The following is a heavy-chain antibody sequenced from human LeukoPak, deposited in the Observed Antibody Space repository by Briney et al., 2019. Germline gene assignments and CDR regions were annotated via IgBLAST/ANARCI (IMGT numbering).Heavy chain of an antibody. CDR2: IYHSGST. V-gene: IGHV4-38-2*01. Sequence: SXXXSLTCAVSGYSISSGYYWGWIRQPPGKGLEWIGSIYHSGSTYYNPSLKSRVTISVDTSKNQFSLKLSSVTAADTAVYYCARPIDYGDAFDIWGQGTMVTVSS. CDR3: ARPIDYGDAFDI. CDR1: GYSISSGYY. D-gene: IGHD4-17*01. J-gene: IGHJ3*02.